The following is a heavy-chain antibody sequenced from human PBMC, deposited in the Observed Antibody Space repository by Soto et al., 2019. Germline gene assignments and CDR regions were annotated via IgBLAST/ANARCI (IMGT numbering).Heavy chain of an antibody. J-gene: IGHJ5*02. CDR1: GFSLSTSGMR. D-gene: IGHD1-1*01. V-gene: IGHV2-70*04. Sequence: SGPTLVNPTQTLTLTCTFSGFSLSTSGMRVSWIRQPPGKAPQWLARSDWDDDKFYTTSLRTRLTISKDASKNQVVLTMTNMDPVDTATYYCAKPGTDGSWFDPWGQGTLVTVSS. CDR2: SDWDDDK. CDR3: AKPGTDGSWFDP.